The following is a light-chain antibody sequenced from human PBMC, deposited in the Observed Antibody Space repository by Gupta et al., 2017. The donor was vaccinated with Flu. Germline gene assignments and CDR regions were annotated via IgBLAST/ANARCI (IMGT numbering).Light chain of an antibody. CDR2: LAS. CDR1: QRISTY. CDR3: QQTKSNSLCP. V-gene: IGKV1-39*01. J-gene: IGKJ2*02. Sequence: IQMTQSPLSLSAYVGDRVTITCRASQRISTYLNWYQQKPGQAPKLLIYLASSWQNGVPSRFSGSGDGKDVTIPINNQQQEDFGSYYCQQTKSNSLCPLGQGTQLDIK.